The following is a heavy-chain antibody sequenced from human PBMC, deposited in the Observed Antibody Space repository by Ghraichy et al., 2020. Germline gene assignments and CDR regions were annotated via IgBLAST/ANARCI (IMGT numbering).Heavy chain of an antibody. CDR1: GFTFSSYA. Sequence: GGSLRLSCAASGFTFSSYAMHWVRQAPGKGLEWVAVISYDGSNKYYADSVKGRFTISRDNSKNTLYLQMNSLRAEDTAVYYCARAASWNYSFEFYYYMDVWGKGTTVTVSS. CDR3: ARAASWNYSFEFYYYMDV. D-gene: IGHD1-7*01. CDR2: ISYDGSNK. J-gene: IGHJ6*03. V-gene: IGHV3-30*04.